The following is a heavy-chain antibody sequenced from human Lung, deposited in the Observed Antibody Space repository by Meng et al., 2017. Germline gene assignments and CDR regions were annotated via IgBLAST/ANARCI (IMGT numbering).Heavy chain of an antibody. D-gene: IGHD4-11*01. CDR2: INHSGST. V-gene: IGHV4-34*01. J-gene: IGHJ4*02. CDR3: ARGPTTMAHDFDY. CDR1: GGSFSDYY. Sequence: QGQLQQCGVGLLKPSETLSLTCVVAGGSFSDYYWSWIRQPPGKGREWIGEINHSGSTNYNPSLESRATVSVDSSQNNLSLKLSSVTAADSAVYYCARGPTTMAHDFDYWGQGTLVTASS.